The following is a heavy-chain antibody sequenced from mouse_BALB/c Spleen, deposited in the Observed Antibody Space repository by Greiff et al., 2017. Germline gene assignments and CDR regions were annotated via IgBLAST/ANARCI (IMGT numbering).Heavy chain of an antibody. V-gene: IGHV1S56*01. Sequence: VKLVESGPELVKPGASVRISCKASGYTFTSYYIHWVKQRPGQGLEWIGWIYPGNVNTKYNEKFKGKATLTADKSSSTAYMQLSSLTSEDSAVYYCAREDYYGNYGRFAYWGQGTLVTVSA. D-gene: IGHD2-1*01. J-gene: IGHJ3*01. CDR1: GYTFTSYY. CDR2: IYPGNVNT. CDR3: AREDYYGNYGRFAY.